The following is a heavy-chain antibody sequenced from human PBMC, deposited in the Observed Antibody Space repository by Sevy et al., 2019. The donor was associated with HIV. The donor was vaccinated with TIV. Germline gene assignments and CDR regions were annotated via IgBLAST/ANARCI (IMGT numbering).Heavy chain of an antibody. Sequence: GESLKISCKGSGYSFTSYWIGWVRQMPGKGLEWRGIIYPGDSDTRYSPSFQGQVTISADKSIITAYLQWSSLKASDTAMSYCARLDVLRFLESAMDVWGQGTTVTVSS. CDR1: GYSFTSYW. CDR2: IYPGDSDT. J-gene: IGHJ6*02. D-gene: IGHD3-3*01. V-gene: IGHV5-51*01. CDR3: ARLDVLRFLESAMDV.